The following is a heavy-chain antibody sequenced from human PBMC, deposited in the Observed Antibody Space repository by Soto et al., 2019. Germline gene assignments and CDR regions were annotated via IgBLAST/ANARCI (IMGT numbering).Heavy chain of an antibody. D-gene: IGHD6-13*01. CDR1: GYSFTSYW. V-gene: IGHV5-10-1*01. CDR2: IDPSDSYT. Sequence: GESLKISCKGSGYSFTSYWISWVRQMPGKGLEWMGRIDPSDSYTNYSPSFQGHVTISADKSISTAYLQWSSLKASDTAMYYCVRISAAGTGHYYYYGMDVWGQGTTVTVS. CDR3: VRISAAGTGHYYYYGMDV. J-gene: IGHJ6*02.